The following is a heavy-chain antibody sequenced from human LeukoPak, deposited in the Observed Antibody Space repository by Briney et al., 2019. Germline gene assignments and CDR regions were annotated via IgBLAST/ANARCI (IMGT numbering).Heavy chain of an antibody. CDR2: ISGSGGST. Sequence: GGSLRLSCAASGFTFSSYVMSWVRQAPGKGLEWVSAISGSGGSTYYADSVKGRFTISRDNSKNTLYLQMNSLRAEDTAVYYCAKDLPYCSGGSCYHGQAFDYWGQGTLVTVSS. CDR1: GFTFSSYV. V-gene: IGHV3-23*01. J-gene: IGHJ4*02. D-gene: IGHD2-15*01. CDR3: AKDLPYCSGGSCYHGQAFDY.